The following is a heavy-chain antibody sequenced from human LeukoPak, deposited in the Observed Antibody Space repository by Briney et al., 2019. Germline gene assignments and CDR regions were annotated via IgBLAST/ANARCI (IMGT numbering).Heavy chain of an antibody. J-gene: IGHJ6*02. V-gene: IGHV3-33*01. D-gene: IGHD3-16*02. CDR2: IWSDGSSD. Sequence: GGSLRPSCVASGFIFSNYGMHWVRQAPGMGLEWVAVIWSDGSSDRYAASVKGRFTISRDNSWNTLYLQMSGLRADDTAVYYCARGQSPSFYDMDVWGQGTTV. CDR1: GFIFSNYG. CDR3: ARGQSPSFYDMDV.